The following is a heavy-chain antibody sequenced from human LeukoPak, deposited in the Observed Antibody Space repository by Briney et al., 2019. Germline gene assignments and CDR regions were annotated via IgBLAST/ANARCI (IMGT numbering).Heavy chain of an antibody. Sequence: GGSLRLSCAASGFTFSSYWMHWVRQAPGKGLVWVSRINSDGSTTNYADSVKGRFTISRDNAENTVYLQMNSLRVEDTAVYYCTRRVSATRWFDPWGQGTLVTVSS. D-gene: IGHD2-15*01. CDR3: TRRVSATRWFDP. V-gene: IGHV3-74*01. CDR2: INSDGSTT. J-gene: IGHJ5*02. CDR1: GFTFSSYW.